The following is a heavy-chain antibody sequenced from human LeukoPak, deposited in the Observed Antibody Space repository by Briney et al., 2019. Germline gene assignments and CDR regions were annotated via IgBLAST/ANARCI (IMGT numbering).Heavy chain of an antibody. CDR2: IRYDGSNK. CDR1: GFTFSSYG. J-gene: IGHJ4*02. D-gene: IGHD4-17*01. V-gene: IGHV3-30*02. Sequence: SGGSLRLSCAASGFTFSSYGMHWVRQAPGKGLEWVAFIRYDGSNKYYADSVKGRFTISRDNSKNTLYLQMNSLRAEDTAVYYCAKDLRTTVTAYFDYWGQGTLVTVSP. CDR3: AKDLRTTVTAYFDY.